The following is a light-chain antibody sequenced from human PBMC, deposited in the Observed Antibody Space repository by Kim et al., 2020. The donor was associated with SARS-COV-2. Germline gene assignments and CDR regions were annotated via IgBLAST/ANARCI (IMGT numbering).Light chain of an antibody. CDR2: EVT. V-gene: IGLV2-18*02. J-gene: IGLJ3*02. CDR1: RRDVGGYNR. CDR3: SSNTRSGTWV. Sequence: GHSVTGPCSGTRRDVGGYNRVSGTHRPPGTPPKLMIFEVTTRPSGVPDRLAGSRSGNTASLTISGLQAEDEADYSCSSNTRSGTWVFGGGTEVTVL.